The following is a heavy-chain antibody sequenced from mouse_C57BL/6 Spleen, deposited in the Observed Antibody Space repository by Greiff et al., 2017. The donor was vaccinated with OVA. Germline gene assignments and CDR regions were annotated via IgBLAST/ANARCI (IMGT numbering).Heavy chain of an antibody. J-gene: IGHJ1*03. D-gene: IGHD1-1*01. Sequence: VQLQQSGPELVKPGASVKISCKASGYTFTDYYINWVKQRPGQGLEWIGWIFPGSGSTYYNEKFKGKATLTVDKSSSTAYMLLSSLTSEDSAVYFCASPYYYGSSYVWYFDVWGTGTTVTVSS. CDR3: ASPYYYGSSYVWYFDV. CDR1: GYTFTDYY. CDR2: IFPGSGST. V-gene: IGHV1-75*01.